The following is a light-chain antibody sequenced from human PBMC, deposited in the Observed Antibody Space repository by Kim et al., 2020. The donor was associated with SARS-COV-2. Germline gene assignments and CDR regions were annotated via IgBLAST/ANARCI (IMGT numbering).Light chain of an antibody. CDR3: MQSTQWPGT. CDR1: QSLVHSNGNTY. Sequence: PASISCRCSQSLVHSNGNTYLSWFQQRPGQSPRRLIYKASNRDSGVPDRVSGSGSGTDFTLKISRVEAEDVGVYYCMQSTQWPGTFGGGTKVDIK. CDR2: KAS. V-gene: IGKV2-30*02. J-gene: IGKJ4*01.